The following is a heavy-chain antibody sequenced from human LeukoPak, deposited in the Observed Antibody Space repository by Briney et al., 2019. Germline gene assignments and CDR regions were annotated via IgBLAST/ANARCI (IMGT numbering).Heavy chain of an antibody. V-gene: IGHV3-33*06. CDR2: IWYDGSNK. CDR3: AKGGEVGASSLPCDY. CDR1: GFTFSSYG. D-gene: IGHD1-26*01. J-gene: IGHJ4*02. Sequence: GGSLRLSCAASGFTFSSYGMHWVCQAPGKGLEWVAVIWYDGSNKYHADSVKGRFTISRDNSKNTLYLQMNSLRAEDTAVYYCAKGGEVGASSLPCDYWGQGTLVTVSS.